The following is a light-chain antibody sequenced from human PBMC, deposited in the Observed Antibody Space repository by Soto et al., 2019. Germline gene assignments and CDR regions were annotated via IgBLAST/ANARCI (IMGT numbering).Light chain of an antibody. V-gene: IGKV1-27*01. J-gene: IGKJ4*01. CDR3: QKYNSAPPL. CDR1: QGISIY. Sequence: DIQMTQSPSSLSASVGDRVTITCRASQGISIYLAWYQQKPGKVPKLLIYAASTLQSGVPSRFSGSGSGTDFTLTISSLQPEDVATYYCQKYNSAPPLFGGGTKVEIK. CDR2: AAS.